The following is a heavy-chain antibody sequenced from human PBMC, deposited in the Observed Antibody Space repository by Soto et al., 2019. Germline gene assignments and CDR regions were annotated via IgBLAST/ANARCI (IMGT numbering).Heavy chain of an antibody. CDR2: IDPGDSYT. D-gene: IGHD1-1*01. CDR3: ARPIHWNDNWFDP. J-gene: IGHJ5*02. Sequence: GESLKISGKGSAYSFTSYCITWVRQMPWKGLEWMGRIDPGDSYTKYSPSFQGHVTISADKSISTAYLQWSSLKASDTAIYYCARPIHWNDNWFDPWGQGTMLTVST. CDR1: AYSFTSYC. V-gene: IGHV5-10-1*01.